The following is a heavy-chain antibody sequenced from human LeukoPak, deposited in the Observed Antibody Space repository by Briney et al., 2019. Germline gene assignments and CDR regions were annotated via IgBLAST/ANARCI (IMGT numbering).Heavy chain of an antibody. J-gene: IGHJ5*02. CDR3: ASVSGYSGYDNWFDP. Sequence: SVKVSCKASGGTFSSYAISWVRQAPGQGLEWMGGIIPIFGTANYAQKFQGRVTITTDESTSTAYMELSSLRSEDTAVYYCASVSGYSGYDNWFDPWGQGTLVTVSS. V-gene: IGHV1-69*05. D-gene: IGHD5-12*01. CDR1: GGTFSSYA. CDR2: IIPIFGTA.